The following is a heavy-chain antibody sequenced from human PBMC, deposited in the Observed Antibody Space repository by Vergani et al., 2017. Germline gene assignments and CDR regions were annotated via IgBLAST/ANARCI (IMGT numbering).Heavy chain of an antibody. V-gene: IGHV3-21*01. J-gene: IGHJ4*02. D-gene: IGHD3-22*01. CDR2: ISSSSSYI. CDR1: GFTFSSYS. Sequence: EVQLVESGGGLVKPGGSLRLSCAASGFTFSSYSMNWVRQAPGKGLEWVSSISSSSSYIYYADSVKGRFTISRDNAKNSLYLQMNSLRAEDTAVYYCAREGSGYYYVVDYWGQGTLVTVSS. CDR3: AREGSGYYYVVDY.